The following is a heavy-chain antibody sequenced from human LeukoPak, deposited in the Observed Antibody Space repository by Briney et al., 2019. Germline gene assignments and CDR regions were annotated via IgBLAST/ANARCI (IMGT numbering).Heavy chain of an antibody. CDR3: ASSHCGGDCFSSVAFDF. CDR1: NGTVGSGGYS. D-gene: IGHD2-21*02. CDR2: VYESGAT. V-gene: IGHV4-30-2*01. Sequence: SETLSLTCTVSNGTVGSGGYSWSWIRQPPGKGLEWIGYVYESGATYYNPSLRSPPSTTMDRSKHQFSLRLRSVTAADTAVYFCASSHCGGDCFSSVAFDFWGHGTMVTVSS. J-gene: IGHJ3*01.